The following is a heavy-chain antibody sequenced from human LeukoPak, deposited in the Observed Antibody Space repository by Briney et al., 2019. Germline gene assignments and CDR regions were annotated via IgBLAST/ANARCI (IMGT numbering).Heavy chain of an antibody. CDR1: GFTFSNYP. D-gene: IGHD1-26*01. CDR2: ISGSGSST. Sequence: GGSLRLSCAASGFTFSNYPMTWVRQAPGKGLEWVSVISGSGSSTYYADSVKGRFTISRDNSKNTLYLQMNSLRAEDTAVYYCAKQSGSYAYFDYWGQGILVTVSS. J-gene: IGHJ4*02. V-gene: IGHV3-23*01. CDR3: AKQSGSYAYFDY.